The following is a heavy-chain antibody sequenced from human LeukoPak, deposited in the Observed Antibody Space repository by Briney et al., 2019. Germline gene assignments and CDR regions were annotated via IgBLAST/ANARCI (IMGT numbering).Heavy chain of an antibody. Sequence: AGGSMRLSCAASGFTFSSYRMNWVRQAPGKGLEWVSSISSSSSYISYAASVTGRFTLSRDNAEHSLYLQMNSLRAEDTAVYYCASNPFKNGGNSDLRRFDPWGQGTLVTVSS. V-gene: IGHV3-21*01. J-gene: IGHJ5*02. CDR1: GFTFSSYR. CDR3: ASNPFKNGGNSDLRRFDP. D-gene: IGHD4-23*01. CDR2: ISSSSSYI.